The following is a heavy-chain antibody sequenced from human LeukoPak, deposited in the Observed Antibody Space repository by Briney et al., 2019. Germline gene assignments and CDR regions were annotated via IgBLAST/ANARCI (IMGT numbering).Heavy chain of an antibody. D-gene: IGHD1-26*01. Sequence: ASVKVSCKASGGTFSSYAISWVRQAPGQGLEWMGGIIPIFGTANYAQKFQGRATITADESTSTAYMELRSLRSDDTAVYYCARSRPSDSGSYRVLYYYYYMDVWGKGTTVTVSS. CDR2: IIPIFGTA. CDR1: GGTFSSYA. CDR3: ARSRPSDSGSYRVLYYYYYMDV. J-gene: IGHJ6*03. V-gene: IGHV1-69*13.